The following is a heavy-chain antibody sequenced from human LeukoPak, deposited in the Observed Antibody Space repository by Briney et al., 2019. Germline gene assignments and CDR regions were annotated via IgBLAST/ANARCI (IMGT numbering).Heavy chain of an antibody. V-gene: IGHV3-9*01. Sequence: GRSLRLSCAASGFTFDDYAMHWVRQAPGKGLEWVSGISWNSGSIDYADSVKGRFTISRDNAKNSLYLQMNSLRAEDTAVYYCASPSVLTPWAFDIWGHGTMVTVSS. J-gene: IGHJ3*02. CDR2: ISWNSGSI. CDR3: ASPSVLTPWAFDI. CDR1: GFTFDDYA. D-gene: IGHD4-23*01.